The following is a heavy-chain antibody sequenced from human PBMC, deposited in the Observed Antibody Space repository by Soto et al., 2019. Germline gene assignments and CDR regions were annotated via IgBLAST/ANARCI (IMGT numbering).Heavy chain of an antibody. CDR2: IKSKTDGGTT. Sequence: GGSLRLSCAASGFTFSEYAMTWVRQAPGKGLEWVGRIKSKTDGGTTDYAAPVKGRFTISRDDSKNTLYLQMNSLKTEDTAVYYCTTDRRRRNYYYYFLDVWGKGTTVTVSS. J-gene: IGHJ6*03. CDR1: GFTFSEYA. V-gene: IGHV3-15*01. CDR3: TTDRRRRNYYYYFLDV.